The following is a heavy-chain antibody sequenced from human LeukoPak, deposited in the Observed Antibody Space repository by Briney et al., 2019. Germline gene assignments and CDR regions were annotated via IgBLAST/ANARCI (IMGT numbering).Heavy chain of an antibody. CDR3: ASYGNTFDI. CDR2: IYYSGST. J-gene: IGHJ3*02. D-gene: IGHD4-17*01. CDR1: GGSISSGGYS. V-gene: IGHV4-30-4*07. Sequence: SQTLSLTCAVSGGSISSGGYSWSWIRQPPGKGLEWIGYIYYSGSTYYNPSLKSRVTISVDTSKNQFSLKLSSVTAADTAVYYCASYGNTFDIWGQRTMVTVSS.